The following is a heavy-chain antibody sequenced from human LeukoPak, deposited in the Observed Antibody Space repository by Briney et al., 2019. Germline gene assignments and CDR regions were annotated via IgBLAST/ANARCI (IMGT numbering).Heavy chain of an antibody. Sequence: ASVKGSCKASGYTFTSYYMHWVRQAPGQGLEWMGIINPSGGSTSYAQKFQGRVTMTRDMSTSTVYMELSSLRSEDTAVYYCAREGRITIFGVVISPRYFDYWGQGTLVTVSS. CDR2: INPSGGST. CDR1: GYTFTSYY. CDR3: AREGRITIFGVVISPRYFDY. V-gene: IGHV1-46*01. J-gene: IGHJ4*02. D-gene: IGHD3-3*01.